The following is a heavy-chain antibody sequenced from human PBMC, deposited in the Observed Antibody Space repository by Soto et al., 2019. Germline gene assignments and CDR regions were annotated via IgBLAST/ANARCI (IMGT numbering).Heavy chain of an antibody. J-gene: IGHJ4*02. CDR2: ISYDGSNK. V-gene: IGHV3-30-3*01. D-gene: IGHD5-12*01. CDR1: GFTFSSYA. CDR3: ARGGFSGYDLLDY. Sequence: QVQLVESGGGVVQPGRSLRLSCAASGFTFSSYAMHWVRQAPGKGLEWVAVISYDGSNKYYADSVKGRFTISRDNSKNTLYLQMNSLRAEDTAVYYCARGGFSGYDLLDYWGQGTLVTVSS.